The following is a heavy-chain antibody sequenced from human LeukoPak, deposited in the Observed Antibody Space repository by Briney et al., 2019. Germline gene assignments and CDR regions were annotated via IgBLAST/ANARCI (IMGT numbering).Heavy chain of an antibody. J-gene: IGHJ4*02. CDR2: MNPNSGNT. CDR3: ARGRGYDSSGQYYFDY. Sequence: ASVKVSCKASGGTFSSYAISWVRQATGQGLEWMGWMNPNSGNTGYAQKFQGRVTMTRNTSISTAYMELSSLRSEDTAVYYCARGRGYDSSGQYYFDYWGQGTLVTVSS. CDR1: GGTFSSYA. V-gene: IGHV1-8*02. D-gene: IGHD3-22*01.